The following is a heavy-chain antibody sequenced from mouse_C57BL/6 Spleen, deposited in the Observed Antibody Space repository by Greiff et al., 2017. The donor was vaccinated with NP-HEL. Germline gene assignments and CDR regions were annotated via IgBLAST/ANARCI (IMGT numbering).Heavy chain of an antibody. V-gene: IGHV1-81*01. D-gene: IGHD2-5*01. CDR1: GYTFTSYG. CDR3: ARRTPYSNYYAMDY. Sequence: QVQLQQSGAELARPGASVKLSCKASGYTFTSYGISWVKQRTGQGLEWIGEIYPRSGNTYYNEKFKGKATLTADKSSSTAYMELRSLTSEDSAVYFCARRTPYSNYYAMDYWGQGTSVTVSS. J-gene: IGHJ4*01. CDR2: IYPRSGNT.